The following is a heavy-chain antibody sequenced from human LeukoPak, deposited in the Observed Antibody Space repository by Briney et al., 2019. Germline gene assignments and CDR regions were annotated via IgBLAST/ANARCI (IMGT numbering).Heavy chain of an antibody. V-gene: IGHV3-20*04. CDR3: AREGPVSFGWYERGTVDY. D-gene: IGHD6-19*01. CDR1: GFTFDDYA. Sequence: GGSLRLSCAASGFTFDDYAMSWVRQTPGKGLEWVSGTNWDGGRTGYADSVKGRFTISRDNAKNSLYLQMNSLRVEDTAMYYCAREGPVSFGWYERGTVDYWGQGTLVTVSS. CDR2: TNWDGGRT. J-gene: IGHJ4*02.